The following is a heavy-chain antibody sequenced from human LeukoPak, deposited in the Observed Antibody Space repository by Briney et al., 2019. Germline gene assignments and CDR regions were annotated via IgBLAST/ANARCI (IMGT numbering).Heavy chain of an antibody. CDR2: IYHSGST. Sequence: SQTLSLTCTVSGGSISSGGYYWSWIRQHPGKGLEWIGYIYHSGSTYYNPSLKSRVIISVDTSKNQFSLKLSSVTAADTAVYYCARAHITQGVVDGFDIWGHGTIVTVSS. J-gene: IGHJ3*02. D-gene: IGHD3-10*01. V-gene: IGHV4-31*03. CDR1: GGSISSGGYY. CDR3: ARAHITQGVVDGFDI.